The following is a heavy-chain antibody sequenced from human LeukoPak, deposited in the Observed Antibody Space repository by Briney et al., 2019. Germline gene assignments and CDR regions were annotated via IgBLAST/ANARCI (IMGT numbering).Heavy chain of an antibody. Sequence: GGSLRLSCAASGFTFSSYEMNWVRQAPGKGLEWVSYISSSGSTIYYADSVKGRFTISRDNAKNSLYLQMNSLKAEDTAVYYCARAVQVTTGGLFDYWGQGTLVTVSS. CDR1: GFTFSSYE. J-gene: IGHJ4*02. V-gene: IGHV3-48*03. CDR2: ISSSGSTI. D-gene: IGHD4-17*01. CDR3: ARAVQVTTGGLFDY.